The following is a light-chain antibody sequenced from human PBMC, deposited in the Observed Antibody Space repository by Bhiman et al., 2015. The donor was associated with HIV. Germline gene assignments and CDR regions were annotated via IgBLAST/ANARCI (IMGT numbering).Light chain of an antibody. J-gene: IGLJ1*01. V-gene: IGLV2-14*03. CDR3: SSYTSNNTRV. CDR2: DVS. Sequence: QSALTQPASVSGSPGQSITISCTGTSSDVGGFNYVSWYQQHPGKAPKIMIYDVSKRPSGVSNRFSGSKSVNTASLTISGLQAEDEADYFCSSYTSNNTRVFGTGTKVTVL. CDR1: SSDVGGFNY.